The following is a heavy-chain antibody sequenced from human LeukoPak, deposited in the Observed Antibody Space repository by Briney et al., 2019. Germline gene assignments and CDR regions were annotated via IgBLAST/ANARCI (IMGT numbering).Heavy chain of an antibody. V-gene: IGHV3-21*01. CDR3: ATGDYGAFDI. J-gene: IGHJ3*02. Sequence: GGSLRLSCVASGFIFSSYSMNWVRQAPGKGLEWVSSISSSSSYIYYADSVKGRFTISRDSAKNSLYLQMNSLRAEDTAVYYCATGDYGAFDIWGQGTMVTVSS. D-gene: IGHD4-17*01. CDR1: GFIFSSYS. CDR2: ISSSSSYI.